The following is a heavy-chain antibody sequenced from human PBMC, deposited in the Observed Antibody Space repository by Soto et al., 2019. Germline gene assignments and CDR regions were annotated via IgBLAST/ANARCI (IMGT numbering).Heavy chain of an antibody. D-gene: IGHD3-10*01. Sequence: SCPLGLSCSAAMRSICCTNLWRFVRQPPGKGLGWIGEIYHSGSTHYNPSLKSRVTLSVDKSKNQFSLKLSSVTAADTAVYYCARNKPSRGATMVRGVIYWFDPWGQGTLVTLS. CDR2: IYHSGST. V-gene: IGHV4-4*02. J-gene: IGHJ5*02. CDR1: MRSICCTNL. CDR3: ARNKPSRGATMVRGVIYWFDP.